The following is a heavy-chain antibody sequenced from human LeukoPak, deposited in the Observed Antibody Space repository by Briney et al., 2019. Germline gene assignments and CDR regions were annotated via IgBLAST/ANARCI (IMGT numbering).Heavy chain of an antibody. CDR1: GYSISSGYY. CDR2: IYHSGRT. D-gene: IGHD4-17*01. J-gene: IGHJ2*01. Sequence: SETLSLTCTVSGYSISSGYYWGWIRQPPGKGLEWIGSIYHSGRTYYNPSLKSRVTISVDTSKNQFSLKLSSVTAADTAVYYCASIDYGVYTYSALWGRGTLVTVSS. V-gene: IGHV4-38-2*02. CDR3: ASIDYGVYTYSAL.